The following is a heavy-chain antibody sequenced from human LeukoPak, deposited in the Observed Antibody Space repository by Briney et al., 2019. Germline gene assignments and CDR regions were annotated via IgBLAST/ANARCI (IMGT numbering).Heavy chain of an antibody. V-gene: IGHV1-69*13. D-gene: IGHD2-2*01. CDR2: IIPIIGTA. Sequence: SVKVSCKASGGTFSSYAISWVRQAPGQGLEWMGGIIPIIGTANYAQKFQGRVTITADESTSTAYMELSSLRSEDTAVYYCARDGYCSSTSCYRGGNYYYGMDVWGKGTTVTVSS. J-gene: IGHJ6*04. CDR1: GGTFSSYA. CDR3: ARDGYCSSTSCYRGGNYYYGMDV.